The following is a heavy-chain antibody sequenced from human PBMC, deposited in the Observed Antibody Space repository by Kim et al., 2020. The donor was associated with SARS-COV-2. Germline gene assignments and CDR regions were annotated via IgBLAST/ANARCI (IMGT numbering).Heavy chain of an antibody. J-gene: IGHJ6*02. V-gene: IGHV3-21*04. Sequence: GGSLRLSCAASGFTFSSYSMNWVRQAPGKGLEWVSSISSSSSYIYYADSVKGRFTISRDNAKNSLYLQMNSLRAEDTAVYYCARDQRYCSSTSCDGYGPFYYYYYGMDVWGQGTTVTVSS. CDR3: ARDQRYCSSTSCDGYGPFYYYYYGMDV. CDR1: GFTFSSYS. CDR2: ISSSSSYI. D-gene: IGHD2-2*01.